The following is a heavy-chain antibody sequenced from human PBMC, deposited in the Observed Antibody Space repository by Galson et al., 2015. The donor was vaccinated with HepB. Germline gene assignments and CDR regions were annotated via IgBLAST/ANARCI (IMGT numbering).Heavy chain of an antibody. CDR2: IIPIFGTA. CDR1: GGTFSSYA. D-gene: IGHD3-22*01. J-gene: IGHJ2*01. Sequence: SVKVSCKASGGTFSSYAISWVRQAPGQGLEWMGGIIPIFGTANYAQKFQGRVTITTDESTSTAYMELSSLRSEDTAVYYCARAPLPPYYYDSSGPWHFDLWGRGTLVTVSS. CDR3: ARAPLPPYYYDSSGPWHFDL. V-gene: IGHV1-69*05.